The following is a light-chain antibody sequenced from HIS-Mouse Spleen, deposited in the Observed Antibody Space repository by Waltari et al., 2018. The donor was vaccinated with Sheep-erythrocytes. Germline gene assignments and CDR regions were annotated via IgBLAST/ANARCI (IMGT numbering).Light chain of an antibody. J-gene: IGLJ3*02. Sequence: QSVLTQPPSSSEPPGQRVTISSSGSSSNIGRNSVYWYQQLPGTAPNLLNYRNNQRPSGVPDRFSGSKSGASASLAISGLRSEDEADYYCSAWDDSLSRVFGGGTKLTVL. CDR2: RNN. CDR3: SAWDDSLSRV. CDR1: SSNIGRNS. V-gene: IGLV1-47*01.